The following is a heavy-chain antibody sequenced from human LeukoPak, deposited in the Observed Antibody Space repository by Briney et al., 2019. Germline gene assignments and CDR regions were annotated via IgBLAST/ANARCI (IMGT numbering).Heavy chain of an antibody. J-gene: IGHJ5*02. CDR2: IKQDGGQI. Sequence: GGSLRLSCAASEFTFSSYWMSWVRQAPGKGLECVANIKQDGGQIYYLESVKGRFTISRDNSKNTLYLQMNSLRAEDTAVYYCATTTVTTQYNWFDPWGQGTLVTVSS. CDR1: EFTFSSYW. D-gene: IGHD4-17*01. CDR3: ATTTVTTQYNWFDP. V-gene: IGHV3-7*03.